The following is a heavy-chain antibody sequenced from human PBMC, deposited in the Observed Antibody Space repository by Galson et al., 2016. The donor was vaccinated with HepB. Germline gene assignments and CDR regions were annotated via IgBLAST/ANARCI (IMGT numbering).Heavy chain of an antibody. J-gene: IGHJ3*02. CDR3: ARASAAMANMYTFDI. V-gene: IGHV1-69*13. CDR2: IIPLSRTT. CDR1: GGSFSSYS. D-gene: IGHD5-18*01. Sequence: SVKVSCKVSGGSFSSYSLSWVRQAPGQGLEWMGVIIPLSRTTNYAQNFQGRITSTVEESTSTGYMELSSLRSEDTAVYYCARASAAMANMYTFDIWGQGTMVIVSS.